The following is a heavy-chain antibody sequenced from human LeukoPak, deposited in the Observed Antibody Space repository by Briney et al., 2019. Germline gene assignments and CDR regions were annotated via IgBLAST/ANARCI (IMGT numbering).Heavy chain of an antibody. CDR1: GFTFTNYA. D-gene: IGHD5-18*01. V-gene: IGHV3-23*01. J-gene: IGHJ4*02. CDR3: AKARGYSLIGYYFDY. CDR2: ISGRGGST. Sequence: GGSLRLSCAASGFTFTNYAMSWVRQAPGKGLEWDSSISGRGGSTYYADSVKGRFTISRDNSKNTLFLQMNSLSPEDTAVYYCAKARGYSLIGYYFDYWGQGTLVTVSS.